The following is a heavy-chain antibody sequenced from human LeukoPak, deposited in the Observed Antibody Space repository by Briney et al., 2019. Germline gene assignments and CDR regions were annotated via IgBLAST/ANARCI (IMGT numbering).Heavy chain of an antibody. CDR2: SSPYNGKT. CDR3: ARGLLTFGGVIGSPQALEYFQH. Sequence: GASVKVSCKASGYTFSNYGISWVRQAPGQGLEWMGWSSPYNGKTNYAQKLQGRVTMTTDTSTSTAYMELRSLRSDDTAMYYCARGLLTFGGVIGSPQALEYFQHWGQGTLVTVSS. V-gene: IGHV1-18*01. D-gene: IGHD3-16*02. J-gene: IGHJ1*01. CDR1: GYTFSNYG.